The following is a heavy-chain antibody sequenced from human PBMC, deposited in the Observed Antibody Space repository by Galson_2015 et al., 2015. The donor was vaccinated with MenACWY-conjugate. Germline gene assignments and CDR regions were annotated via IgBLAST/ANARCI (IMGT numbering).Heavy chain of an antibody. CDR3: ARDKMVRGVINYGMDV. D-gene: IGHD3-10*01. CDR2: IIPILGIA. CDR1: GGTFSSYA. Sequence: SVKVSCKASGGTFSSYAISWVRQAPGQGLEWMGRIIPILGIANYAQKFQGRVTITADKSTSTAYMELSSLRSEDTAVYYCARDKMVRGVINYGMDVWGQGTTVTVSS. J-gene: IGHJ6*02. V-gene: IGHV1-69*04.